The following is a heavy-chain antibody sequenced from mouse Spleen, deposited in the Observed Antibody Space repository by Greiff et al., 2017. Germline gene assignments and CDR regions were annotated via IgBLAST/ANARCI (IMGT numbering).Heavy chain of an antibody. CDR1: GYTFTSYW. CDR2: IYPGNSDT. D-gene: IGHD1-2*01. V-gene: IGHV1-5*01. Sequence: EVKLVEPGTVLARPGASVKMSCKASGYTFTSYWMHWVKQRPGQGLEWIGAIYPGNSDTSYNQKFKGKAKLTAVTSTSTAYMELSSLTNEDSAVYYCTICITYYYAMDYWGQGTSVTVSS. CDR3: TICITYYYAMDY. J-gene: IGHJ4*01.